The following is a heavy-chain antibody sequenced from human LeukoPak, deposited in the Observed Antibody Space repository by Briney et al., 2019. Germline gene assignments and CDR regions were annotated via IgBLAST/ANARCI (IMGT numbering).Heavy chain of an antibody. J-gene: IGHJ3*02. V-gene: IGHV3-48*03. Sequence: GGSLRLSCAASGFPFSSYEMNWVRQAPGKGLEWVSYISSSGDSIYYADSVKGRFTVSRDNAKKSLYLHMNSLRSDDTAVYYCASMIVVVSVDEGAFDIWGQGTMVTVSS. CDR1: GFPFSSYE. CDR3: ASMIVVVSVDEGAFDI. CDR2: ISSSGDSI. D-gene: IGHD3-22*01.